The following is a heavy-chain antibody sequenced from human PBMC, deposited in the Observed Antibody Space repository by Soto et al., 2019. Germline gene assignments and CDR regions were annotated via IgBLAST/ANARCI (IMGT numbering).Heavy chain of an antibody. CDR2: INHSGST. V-gene: IGHV4-34*01. CDR3: ARDVVQWLVNLEAFDI. CDR1: GGSFSGYY. D-gene: IGHD6-19*01. J-gene: IGHJ3*02. Sequence: QVQLQQWGAGLLKPSETLSLTCAVYGGSFSGYYWSWIRQPPGKGLEWIGEINHSGSTNYNPSLKSRVTISVDTSKNQFSLKLSSVTAADTAVYYCARDVVQWLVNLEAFDIWGQGTMVTVSS.